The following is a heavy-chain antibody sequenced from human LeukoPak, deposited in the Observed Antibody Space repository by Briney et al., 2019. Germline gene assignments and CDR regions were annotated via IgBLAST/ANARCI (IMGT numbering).Heavy chain of an antibody. Sequence: SETLSLTCAVSGYSISSGYYWGWIRQPPGKGLEWIGSIYHSGSTYYNPSLKSRVTISVDTSKNQFSLKLSSVTAADTAVYYCARVRAWYYYDSSGYYPFDYWGQGTLVTVSS. CDR2: IYHSGST. V-gene: IGHV4-38-2*01. D-gene: IGHD3-22*01. J-gene: IGHJ4*02. CDR3: ARVRAWYYYDSSGYYPFDY. CDR1: GYSISSGYY.